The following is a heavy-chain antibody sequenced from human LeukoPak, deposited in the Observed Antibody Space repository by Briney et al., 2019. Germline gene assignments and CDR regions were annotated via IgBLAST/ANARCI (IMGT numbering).Heavy chain of an antibody. V-gene: IGHV1-69-2*01. CDR3: ATNPRYRSSTSCYFP. CDR2: VDPEDGET. Sequence: ATVKISCKVSGYTFTDYYMHWVQQAPGKGLEWMGLVDPEDGETIYAEKFQGRVTITADTSTDTAYMELSSLRSEDTAVYYCATNPRYRSSTSCYFPWGQGTLVTVSS. J-gene: IGHJ5*02. CDR1: GYTFTDYY. D-gene: IGHD2-2*01.